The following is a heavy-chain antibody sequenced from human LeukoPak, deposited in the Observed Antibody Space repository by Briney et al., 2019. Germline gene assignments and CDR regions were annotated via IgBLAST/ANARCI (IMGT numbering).Heavy chain of an antibody. D-gene: IGHD1-26*01. J-gene: IGHJ4*02. CDR2: IYNSGST. CDR3: ARSTTELRI. CDR1: GGSFSGYY. V-gene: IGHV4-59*08. Sequence: SETLSLTCAVYGGSFSGYYWSWIRQPPGKGLEWIGYIYNSGSTNYNPSLNSRVTISVDTSKNQFSLKLRSVTAADTAVYYCARSTTELRIWGQGTLVTVSS.